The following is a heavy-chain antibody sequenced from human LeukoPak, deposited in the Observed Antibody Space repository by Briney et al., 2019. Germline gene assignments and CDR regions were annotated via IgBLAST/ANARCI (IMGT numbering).Heavy chain of an antibody. CDR1: GYTFTGYY. CDR2: INPNSGDT. J-gene: IGHJ6*03. Sequence: GASVKVSCKASGYTFTGYYIHWVRQAPGQGPEWMGWINPNSGDTNSAQKFQDRVSLTRDTSINTAYMEMNWLRSDDTAVYYCVIWFGELISYYYMDVWGKGTTVTVSS. V-gene: IGHV1-2*02. D-gene: IGHD3-10*01. CDR3: VIWFGELISYYYMDV.